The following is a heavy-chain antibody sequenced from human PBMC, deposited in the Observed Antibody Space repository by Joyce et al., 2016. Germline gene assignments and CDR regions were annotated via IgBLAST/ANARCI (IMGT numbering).Heavy chain of an antibody. J-gene: IGHJ5*02. CDR1: GFTFNNYG. CDR2: ISYDGRNK. CDR3: ARAHRYSSNWYSNWFDT. Sequence: QVQLVESGGGVVQPGTSLRLSCAASGFTFNNYGMHWVRRAPGKGLEWGAVISYDGRNKDSADSVKGRFSISRDNSKNTVYLQMDSLRVDDAGVYYCARAHRYSSNWYSNWFDTWGQGALVTVSS. D-gene: IGHD6-13*01. V-gene: IGHV3-30*03.